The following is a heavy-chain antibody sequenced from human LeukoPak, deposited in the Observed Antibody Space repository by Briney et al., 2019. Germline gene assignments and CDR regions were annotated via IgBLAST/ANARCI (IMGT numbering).Heavy chain of an antibody. Sequence: GGSLRLSCAASAFTFSSYAMYWVRQAPGKGLEWVAVISYDGSSRYYADSVKGRFTISRDNSKNTLYLQMNRLRAEDTAVYYCARGSERFLEWLTYCSGGSCQQFDYWGQGTLVTVSS. CDR1: AFTFSSYA. J-gene: IGHJ4*02. CDR2: ISYDGSSR. CDR3: ARGSERFLEWLTYCSGGSCQQFDY. V-gene: IGHV3-30*04. D-gene: IGHD2-15*01.